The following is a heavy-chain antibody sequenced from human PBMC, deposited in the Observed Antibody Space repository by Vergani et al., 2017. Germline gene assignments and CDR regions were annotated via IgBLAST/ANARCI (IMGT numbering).Heavy chain of an antibody. CDR3: VHXLGYFDWDGAFDV. CDR1: GFSLTTGGEG. Sequence: QITLRESGPTLVKPTQTLSLTCTFSGFSLTTGGEGVGWIRQPPGRALEWLAFVYWNDEERYSPSLKSRVTITKDTSKNEVILTMATMDPVDTATYYCVHXLGYFDWDGAFDVWGPGTMVTVSS. V-gene: IGHV2-5*01. CDR2: VYWNDEE. J-gene: IGHJ3*01. D-gene: IGHD3-9*01.